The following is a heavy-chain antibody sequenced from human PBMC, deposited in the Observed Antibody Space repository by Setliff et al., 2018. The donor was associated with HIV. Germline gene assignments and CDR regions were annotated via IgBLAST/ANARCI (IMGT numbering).Heavy chain of an antibody. CDR1: GGSTDSGSYY. Sequence: SETLSLTCTVSGGSTDSGSYYWAWIRQPPGEGLEWIGSMYYTGSTYYNPSLKSRVTTSVDTSKNQFSLRLSSVTAADTAVYYCARVSCSSWYSIPQYYYCSMDVWGNGTTVTVSS. CDR3: ARVSCSSWYSIPQYYYCSMDV. CDR2: MYYTGST. V-gene: IGHV4-39*07. J-gene: IGHJ6*03. D-gene: IGHD6-13*01.